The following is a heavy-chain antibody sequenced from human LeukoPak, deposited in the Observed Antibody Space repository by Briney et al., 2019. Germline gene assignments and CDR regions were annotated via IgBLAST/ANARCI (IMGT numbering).Heavy chain of an antibody. V-gene: IGHV4-39*01. Sequence: PSETLSLICTVSGGSISSSSYSWGWIRQPPGKGLEWIVSIYYSGSTYYNPSLKSRVTISVDTSKNQFSLKLSSVTAADTAVYYCARHFYDSSGYPADYWGQGTLVTVSS. CDR1: GGSISSSSYS. D-gene: IGHD3-22*01. CDR2: IYYSGST. J-gene: IGHJ4*02. CDR3: ARHFYDSSGYPADY.